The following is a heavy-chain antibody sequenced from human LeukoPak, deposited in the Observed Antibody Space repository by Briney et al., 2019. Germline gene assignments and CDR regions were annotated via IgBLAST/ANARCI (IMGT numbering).Heavy chain of an antibody. V-gene: IGHV3-21*01. Sequence: GGSLRLSCAASGFTFSSYSMNWVRQAPGKGLEWVSSISSSSSYYADSVKGRFTISRDNAKNSLYLQMSSLRAEDTAVYYCARVGRGYSYGYWGQGTLVTVSS. CDR1: GFTFSSYS. D-gene: IGHD5-18*01. CDR2: ISSSSS. J-gene: IGHJ4*02. CDR3: ARVGRGYSYGY.